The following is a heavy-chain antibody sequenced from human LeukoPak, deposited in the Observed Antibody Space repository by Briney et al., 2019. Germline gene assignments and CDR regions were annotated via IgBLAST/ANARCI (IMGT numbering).Heavy chain of an antibody. V-gene: IGHV4-34*01. D-gene: IGHD1-14*01. CDR2: INHSGST. CDR1: GGSFSGCY. J-gene: IGHJ3*02. Sequence: SETLSLTCAVYGGSFSGCYWSWIRQPPGKGLEWIGEINHSGSTNYNPSLKSRVTISVDTSKNQFSLKLSSVTAADTAVYYCARLVTYKRAFDIWSQGTMVTVSS. CDR3: ARLVTYKRAFDI.